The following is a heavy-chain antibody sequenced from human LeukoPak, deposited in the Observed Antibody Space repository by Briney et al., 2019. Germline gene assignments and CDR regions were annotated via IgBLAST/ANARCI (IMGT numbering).Heavy chain of an antibody. CDR3: AKGIYSSGWSYFDY. CDR2: LSGSGITT. V-gene: IGHV3-23*01. Sequence: GGSLRLSCAASGFTFSNSDMSWVRQAPGKGLEWVSTLSGSGITTYYADSVKGRFTISRDNSKNTLYLQMNSLRAEDTAVYYCAKGIYSSGWSYFDYWGHGTLVTVSS. CDR1: GFTFSNSD. D-gene: IGHD6-19*01. J-gene: IGHJ4*01.